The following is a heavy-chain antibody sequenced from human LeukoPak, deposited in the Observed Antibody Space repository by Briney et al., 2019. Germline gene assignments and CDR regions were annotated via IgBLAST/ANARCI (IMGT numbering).Heavy chain of an antibody. CDR2: IKSKTDGGTT. CDR3: TTIPGAAAGRVDY. J-gene: IGHJ4*02. D-gene: IGHD6-13*01. Sequence: GSLRLSCAASGFTFSNAWMSWVRQAPGKGLEWVGRIKSKTDGGTTDYAAPVKGRFTISRDDSKNTLYLQMNSLKTEDTAVYYCTTIPGAAAGRVDYWGQGTLVTVSS. V-gene: IGHV3-15*01. CDR1: GFTFSNAW.